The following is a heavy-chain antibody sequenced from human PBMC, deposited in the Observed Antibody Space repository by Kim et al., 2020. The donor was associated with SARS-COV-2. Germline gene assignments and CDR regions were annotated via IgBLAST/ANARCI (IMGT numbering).Heavy chain of an antibody. CDR1: GGSINSTASY. CDR2: IYYVGAT. J-gene: IGHJ4*01. Sequence: SETLSLTCTVSGGSINSTASYWGWIRQPPGKGLEWIGSIYYVGATFYKESLKSRLTITRDMSKNQFFLKLASVTPADTAVYYCARHGGPVVRGVTAFDFWGQGIVVTVSS. CDR3: ARHGGPVVRGVTAFDF. D-gene: IGHD3-10*01. V-gene: IGHV4-39*01.